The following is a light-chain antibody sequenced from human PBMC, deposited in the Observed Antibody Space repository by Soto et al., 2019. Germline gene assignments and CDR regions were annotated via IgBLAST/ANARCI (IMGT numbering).Light chain of an antibody. Sequence: SYELTQPHSMSVSPGQTVSITCSVVKLEDKYVSWYQQKPGESPVLVIYQDAKRPSGIPERFSGANSGNTATLTISGTQAMDEADYYCQAWDSTTAVFGGGTKLTVL. J-gene: IGLJ2*01. CDR1: KLEDKY. CDR2: QDA. V-gene: IGLV3-1*01. CDR3: QAWDSTTAV.